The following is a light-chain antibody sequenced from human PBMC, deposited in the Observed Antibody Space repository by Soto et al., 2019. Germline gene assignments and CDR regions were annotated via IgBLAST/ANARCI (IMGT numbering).Light chain of an antibody. CDR2: GAS. J-gene: IGKJ1*01. V-gene: IGKV3D-15*01. CDR3: PQSDTWLST. Sequence: TLSLSQGERATLSCRASQSVSSSYLAWYQQKPGQAPRLLIYGASTRAAGFPARFSGSGSGTEFTLTISSLQAEDFAGYCCPQSDTWLSTFAQGTKLAIK. CDR1: QSVSSSY.